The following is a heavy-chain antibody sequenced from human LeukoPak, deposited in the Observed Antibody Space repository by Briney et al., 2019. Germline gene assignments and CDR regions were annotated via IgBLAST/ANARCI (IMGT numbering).Heavy chain of an antibody. CDR2: IIPIFGTA. J-gene: IGHJ4*02. D-gene: IGHD4-23*01. V-gene: IGHV1-69*06. CDR1: GGTFSSYA. Sequence: SVKVSCKASGGTFSSYAISWVRQAPGQGLEWMGGIIPIFGTANYAQKFQGRVTITADKSTSTAYMELSSLRSEDTAVYYCARGKYGGNSVVSVFDYWGQGTLVTVSS. CDR3: ARGKYGGNSVVSVFDY.